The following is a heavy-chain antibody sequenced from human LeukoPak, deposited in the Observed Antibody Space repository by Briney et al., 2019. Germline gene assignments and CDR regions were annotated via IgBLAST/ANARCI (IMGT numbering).Heavy chain of an antibody. J-gene: IGHJ4*02. V-gene: IGHV3-53*04. CDR1: GFTFSSDA. CDR2: IYSGGST. Sequence: QPGGSLRLSCAASGFTFSSDAVNWVRQAPGKGLEWVSVIYSGGSTYYADSVKGRFTISRHNSKNTLYLQMNSLRAEDTAVYYCARDVIQGSWYSADYWGQGTLVTVSS. D-gene: IGHD6-13*01. CDR3: ARDVIQGSWYSADY.